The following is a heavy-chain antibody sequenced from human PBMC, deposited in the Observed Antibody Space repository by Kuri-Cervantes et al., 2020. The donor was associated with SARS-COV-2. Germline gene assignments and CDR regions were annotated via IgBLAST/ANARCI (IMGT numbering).Heavy chain of an antibody. J-gene: IGHJ4*02. CDR1: GVSMTSNY. Sequence: SETLSLTCTVSGVSMTSNYWSWIRQPPGKGLEWIGEINHSGSTNYNPSLKSRVTVSVDTSKNQFSLKLSSVTAADTAVYYCARDLGYGDPGDWGQGTLVTVSS. V-gene: IGHV4-34*01. CDR3: ARDLGYGDPGD. D-gene: IGHD4-17*01. CDR2: INHSGST.